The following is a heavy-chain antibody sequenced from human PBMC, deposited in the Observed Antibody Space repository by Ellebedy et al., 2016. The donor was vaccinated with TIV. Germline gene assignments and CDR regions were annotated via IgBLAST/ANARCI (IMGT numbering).Heavy chain of an antibody. CDR2: IYPGDSDT. J-gene: IGHJ4*02. CDR3: VRHAAPAVPGDY. D-gene: IGHD6-19*01. V-gene: IGHV5-51*01. CDR1: GYRISSSW. Sequence: KVSCKGSGYRISSSWIGWVRQMPGKGLEWMGIIYPGDSDTRYSPSFQGQVTISADKSASTAYLQWSSLRASDTAIYYCVRHAAPAVPGDYWGQGTLVTVSS.